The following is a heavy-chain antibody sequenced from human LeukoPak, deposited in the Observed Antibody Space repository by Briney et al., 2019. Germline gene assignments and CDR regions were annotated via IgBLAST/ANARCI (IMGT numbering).Heavy chain of an antibody. J-gene: IGHJ4*02. CDR2: ITDSGGDT. D-gene: IGHD3-3*01. Sequence: GGSQRLSCAASGFKFSDHYIAWVRQAPGKGLEWVSAITDSGGDTYHADSVKGRFTISRDNSKSTLYMQMDSLRVEDTAVYYCVKGSERSRPYYFDYWGQGTLVTVSS. CDR1: GFKFSDHY. CDR3: VKGSERSRPYYFDY. V-gene: IGHV3-23*01.